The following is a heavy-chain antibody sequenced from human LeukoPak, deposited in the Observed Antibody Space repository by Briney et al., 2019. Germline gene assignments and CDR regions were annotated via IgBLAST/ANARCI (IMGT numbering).Heavy chain of an antibody. Sequence: RGSLRLSCAASGFTVTITYMSWVRQAPGKRLEWVSLIYSGGSTYYADSVKGRFNISRDNSKNPLYLQMNSLRAEDTAVYYCARDSYGYGEYYNWFDPWGQGTLVSVSS. V-gene: IGHV3-53*01. CDR1: GFTVTITY. CDR2: IYSGGST. J-gene: IGHJ5*02. CDR3: ARDSYGYGEYYNWFDP. D-gene: IGHD4-17*01.